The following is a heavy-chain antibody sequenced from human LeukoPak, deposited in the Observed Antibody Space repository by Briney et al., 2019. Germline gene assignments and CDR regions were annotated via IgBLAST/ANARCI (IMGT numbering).Heavy chain of an antibody. D-gene: IGHD3-22*01. J-gene: IGHJ4*02. CDR1: GGTFSSYA. CDR3: ARDRYDSSGYYPVDY. Sequence: ASVKVSCKASGGTFSSYAISWVRQAPGQGLEWMGWINPNSGGTNYAQKFQGRVTMTRDTSISTAYMELSRLRSDDTAVYYCARDRYDSSGYYPVDYWGQGTLVTVSS. V-gene: IGHV1-2*02. CDR2: INPNSGGT.